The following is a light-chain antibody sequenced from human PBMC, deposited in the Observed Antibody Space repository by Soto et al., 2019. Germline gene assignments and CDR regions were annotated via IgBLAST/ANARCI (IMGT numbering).Light chain of an antibody. Sequence: DIPMTQSPSSLSASVGDRVTMTCRASQSISSYLNWYQQKPGKAPKLLIYAASSLQSGVPPRFSGSGSGTDFTLSISSLQPEDFATYYCQESYDIPTFGQGTKVEIK. V-gene: IGKV1-39*01. CDR3: QESYDIPT. CDR2: AAS. CDR1: QSISSY. J-gene: IGKJ1*01.